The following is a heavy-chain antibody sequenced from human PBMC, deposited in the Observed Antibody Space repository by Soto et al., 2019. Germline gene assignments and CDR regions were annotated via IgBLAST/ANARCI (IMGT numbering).Heavy chain of an antibody. V-gene: IGHV4-59*08. CDR3: ARHCGSSSGWPGAFDI. D-gene: IGHD6-19*01. J-gene: IGHJ3*02. CDR2: IYYSGST. Sequence: QVQLQESGPGLVKPSETLSLTCTVSGGSISSYYWSWIRQPPGKGLEWIGYIYYSGSTNYNPSLNSRVTISVDTSKNQFSLKLSSVTAADTAVYYCARHCGSSSGWPGAFDIWGQGTMVTVSS. CDR1: GGSISSYY.